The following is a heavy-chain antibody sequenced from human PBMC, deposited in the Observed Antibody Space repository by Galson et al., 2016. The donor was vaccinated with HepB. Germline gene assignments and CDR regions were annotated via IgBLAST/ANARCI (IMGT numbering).Heavy chain of an antibody. CDR3: VKWIYYGVGSYDH. CDR2: MNPDSDNT. V-gene: IGHV1-8*01. D-gene: IGHD3-10*01. CDR1: GYAFTSFD. J-gene: IGHJ4*02. Sequence: SVKVSCKASGYAFTSFDINWVRQATGQGLEWMGWMNPDSDNTGYAQKFQGRVTMTRDTSISTAYMELSSLRSEDTAAYYCVKWIYYGVGSYDHWGQGTLVTVSS.